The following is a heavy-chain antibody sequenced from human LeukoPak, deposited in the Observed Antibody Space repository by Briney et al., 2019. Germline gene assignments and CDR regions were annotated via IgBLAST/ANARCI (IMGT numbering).Heavy chain of an antibody. J-gene: IGHJ3*02. Sequence: GGSLRLSCAASGFTFSSYAMSWVRQAPGKGLEWVSAISGSGGSTYYADSVKGRFTISRDNSKNTLYLQMNSLRAEDTAVYYCAKNSSPRTTVTTDAFDIWGQGTMVTVSS. CDR2: ISGSGGST. CDR3: AKNSSPRTTVTTDAFDI. CDR1: GFTFSSYA. V-gene: IGHV3-23*01. D-gene: IGHD4-17*01.